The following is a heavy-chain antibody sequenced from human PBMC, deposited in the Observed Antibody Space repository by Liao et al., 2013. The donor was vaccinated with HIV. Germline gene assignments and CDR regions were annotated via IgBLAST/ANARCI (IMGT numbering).Heavy chain of an antibody. D-gene: IGHD3-16*01. V-gene: IGHV4-34*01. J-gene: IGHJ3*02. CDR3: ARGPRIMMTFGGVVLRSHAFDI. Sequence: QVQLQQWGAGLLKPSETLSLTCAVYGGSFSGYYWSWIRQPPGKGLEWIGEINHSGSTNYNPSLKSRVTISVDTSKNQFSLKLSSVTAADTAVYYCARGPRIMMTFGGVVLRSHAFDIWGQGTMVTVSS. CDR1: GGSFSGYY. CDR2: INHSGST.